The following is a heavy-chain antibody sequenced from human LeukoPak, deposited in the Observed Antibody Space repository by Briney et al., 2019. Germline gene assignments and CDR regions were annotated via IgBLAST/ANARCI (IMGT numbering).Heavy chain of an antibody. CDR2: ISGSGDII. V-gene: IGHV3-23*01. Sequence: GGSLRLSCAASGFTFSSYAMTWVRQAPGKGLEWGSTISGSGDIIYYADSVKGRFTISRDNSKNTLYLQMNSLRAEDTAIYYCAKKRPGEVAAPPDYWGQGTLVTVSS. D-gene: IGHD6-13*01. J-gene: IGHJ4*02. CDR1: GFTFSSYA. CDR3: AKKRPGEVAAPPDY.